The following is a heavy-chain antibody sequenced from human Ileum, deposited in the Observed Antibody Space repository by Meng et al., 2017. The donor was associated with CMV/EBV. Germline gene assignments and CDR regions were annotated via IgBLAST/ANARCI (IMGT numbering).Heavy chain of an antibody. Sequence: QVHLQEPGPGLVKPSETLSLTCSVSGGSMSGYYWGWIRQPAGKGLEWIGRIYVSVSTDYNPSLKSRATMSVDTSKKQFSLRLTSVTAADTAVYFCAREVDVDGAVPQKGGYYYDYWGQGILVTASS. CDR3: AREVDVDGAVPQKGGYYYDY. CDR1: GGSMSGYY. D-gene: IGHD3-3*01. CDR2: IYVSVST. V-gene: IGHV4-4*07. J-gene: IGHJ4*02.